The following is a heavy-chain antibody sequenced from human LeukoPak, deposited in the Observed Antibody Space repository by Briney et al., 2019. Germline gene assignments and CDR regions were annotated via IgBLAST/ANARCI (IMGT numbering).Heavy chain of an antibody. J-gene: IGHJ4*02. V-gene: IGHV4-59*08. CDR1: GGSTSSLY. D-gene: IGHD6-6*01. Sequence: AETLSLTCSVSGGSTSSLYWSWIRQPPGKGLEWIGYIYYTGSTNYNPSLKSRVTMFVDMSKNQFSLRLSSVTAADTAVYYCARHRAYSSSTPFDYWGQGTLVTVSS. CDR3: ARHRAYSSSTPFDY. CDR2: IYYTGST.